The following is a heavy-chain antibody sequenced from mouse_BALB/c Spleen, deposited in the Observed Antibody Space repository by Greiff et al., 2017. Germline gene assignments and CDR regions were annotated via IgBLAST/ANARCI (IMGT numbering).Heavy chain of an antibody. J-gene: IGHJ2*01. D-gene: IGHD1-2*01. CDR2: IYPGDGDT. V-gene: IGHV1-80*01. CDR1: GYAFSSYW. CDR3: ARSSYGYLYYFDY. Sequence: VQLQQSGAELVRPGSSVKISCKASGYAFSSYWMNWVKQRPGQGLEWIGQIYPGDGDTNYNGKFKGKATLTADKSSSTAYMQLSSLTSEDSAVYFCARSSYGYLYYFDYWGQGTTLTVSS.